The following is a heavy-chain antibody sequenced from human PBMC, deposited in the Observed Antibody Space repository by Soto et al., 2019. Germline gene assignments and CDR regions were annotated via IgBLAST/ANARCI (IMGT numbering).Heavy chain of an antibody. V-gene: IGHV3-48*02. J-gene: IGHJ3*02. Sequence: GESLKISCAASGFTFSSYSMNWVRQAPGKGLEWVSYISSSSSTIYYADSVKGRFTISRDNAKNSLYLQMNSLRDEDTAVYYCASGDYYGSGSYYAFDIWGQGTMVTVSS. D-gene: IGHD3-10*01. CDR1: GFTFSSYS. CDR2: ISSSSSTI. CDR3: ASGDYYGSGSYYAFDI.